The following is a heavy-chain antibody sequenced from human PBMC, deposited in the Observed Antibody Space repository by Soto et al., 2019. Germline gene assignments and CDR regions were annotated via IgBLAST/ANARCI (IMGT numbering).Heavy chain of an antibody. D-gene: IGHD3-9*01. J-gene: IGHJ4*02. CDR1: GFTFSSYA. CDR3: AKDLGYDILTGSKDPSDY. CDR2: ISGSGGST. Sequence: GVSLRLSCAASGFTFSSYAMSWVRQAPGKGLEWVSAISGSGGSTYYADSVKGRFTISRDNSKNTLYLQMNSLRAEDTAVYYCAKDLGYDILTGSKDPSDYWGQGTLVTVSS. V-gene: IGHV3-23*01.